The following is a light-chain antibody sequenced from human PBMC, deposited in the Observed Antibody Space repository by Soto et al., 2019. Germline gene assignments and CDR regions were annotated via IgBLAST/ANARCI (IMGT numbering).Light chain of an antibody. CDR2: EVT. Sequence: QSALTQPASVSGSPGQSITISCTGTSSDVGRYNYVSWYQQHPGKAPKLMIYEVTNRPSGVSDRFSGSKSGNTASLTISGLQAEDEADYYCISYTSASTPWVFGGGTKLTVL. CDR1: SSDVGRYNY. V-gene: IGLV2-14*01. CDR3: ISYTSASTPWV. J-gene: IGLJ3*02.